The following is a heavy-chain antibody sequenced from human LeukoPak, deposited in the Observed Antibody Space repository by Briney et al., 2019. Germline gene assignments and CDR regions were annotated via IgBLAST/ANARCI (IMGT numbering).Heavy chain of an antibody. V-gene: IGHV4-4*07. CDR2: IYTSGST. CDR3: ARGVTMVRGVIMGFDY. Sequence: PSETLSLTCTVSGGSISSYYWSWLRQPAGKGLEWIGRIYTSGSTNYNPSLKSRVTMSVDTSKNQFSLKLSSVTAADTAVYYCARGVTMVRGVIMGFDYWGQGTLVTVSS. J-gene: IGHJ4*02. CDR1: GGSISSYY. D-gene: IGHD3-10*01.